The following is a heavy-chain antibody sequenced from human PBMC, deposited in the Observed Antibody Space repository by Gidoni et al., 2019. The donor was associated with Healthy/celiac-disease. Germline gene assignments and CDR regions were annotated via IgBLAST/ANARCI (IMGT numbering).Heavy chain of an antibody. D-gene: IGHD6-19*01. J-gene: IGHJ2*01. CDR1: GFTFSSYG. V-gene: IGHV3-30*02. CDR2: IRYDGSNK. Sequence: GVVQPGGSLRPSCAASGFTFSSYGMHWVRQAPGKGLEWVAFIRYDGSNKYYADSVKGRFTISRDNSKNTLYLQMNSLRAEDTAVYYCAKDVFGQWLATGWYFDLWGRGTLVTVSS. CDR3: AKDVFGQWLATGWYFDL.